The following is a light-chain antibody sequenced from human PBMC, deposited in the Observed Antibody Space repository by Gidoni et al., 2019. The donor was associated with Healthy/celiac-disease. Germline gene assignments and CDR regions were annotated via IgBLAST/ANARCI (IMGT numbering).Light chain of an antibody. CDR1: QSVLYSSNNKNY. J-gene: IGKJ1*01. Sequence: DIVMTQSSDSLAVSLGERATINCKSSQSVLYSSNNKNYLAWYQQKPGPPPKLLIYWASTRESGVPDRFSGSGSGTDFTLTISSLQAEDVAVYYCQQYYSTPWTFGQGTKVEIK. CDR3: QQYYSTPWT. V-gene: IGKV4-1*01. CDR2: WAS.